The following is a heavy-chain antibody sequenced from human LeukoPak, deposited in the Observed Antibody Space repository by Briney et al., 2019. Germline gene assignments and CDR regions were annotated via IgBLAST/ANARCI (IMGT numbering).Heavy chain of an antibody. V-gene: IGHV4-34*01. CDR2: INHSGST. CDR1: GGSFSGYY. D-gene: IGHD3-3*01. CDR3: AVSYYDFWSGYYIGYYYYGMDV. Sequence: SETLSPTCAVYGGSFSGYYWSWIRQPPGKGLEWIGEINHSGSTNYNPSLKSRVTISVDTSKNQFSLKLSSVTAADTAVYYCAVSYYDFWSGYYIGYYYYGMDVWGQGTTVTVSS. J-gene: IGHJ6*02.